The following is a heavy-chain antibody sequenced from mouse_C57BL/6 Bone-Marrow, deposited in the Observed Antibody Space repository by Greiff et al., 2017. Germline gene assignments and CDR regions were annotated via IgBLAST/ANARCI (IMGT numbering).Heavy chain of an antibody. J-gene: IGHJ3*01. CDR3: AEPDYYGSSYGFAY. CDR2: IHPNSGST. V-gene: IGHV1-64*01. D-gene: IGHD1-1*01. Sequence: QVQLQQPGAELVKPGASVKLSCKASGYTFTSYWMHRVKQRPGQGLEWIGMIHPNSGSTNYNEKFKSKATLTVDKSSSTAYMQLSSLTSEDSAVYYCAEPDYYGSSYGFAYWGQGTLVTVSA. CDR1: GYTFTSYW.